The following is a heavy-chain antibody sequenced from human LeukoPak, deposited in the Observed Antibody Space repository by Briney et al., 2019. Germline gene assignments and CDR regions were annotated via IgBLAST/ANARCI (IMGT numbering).Heavy chain of an antibody. V-gene: IGHV4-38-2*02. CDR2: IYNSGST. CDR3: AIQGRDGYNFYYYDYYMDV. D-gene: IGHD5-24*01. Sequence: SETLSLTCTVSGYSISSGYYWGWIRQSPGKGLEWIGSIYNSGSTYYNPSLKSRVTISIDTSKNQFSLKLSSVTAADTAVYYCAIQGRDGYNFYYYDYYMDVWGRGTTVTISS. CDR1: GYSISSGYY. J-gene: IGHJ6*03.